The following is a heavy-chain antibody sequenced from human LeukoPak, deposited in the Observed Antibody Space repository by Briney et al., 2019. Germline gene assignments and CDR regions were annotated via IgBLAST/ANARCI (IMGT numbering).Heavy chain of an antibody. CDR3: AKRGVVIRGILVIGYHQEAYHYDF. V-gene: IGHV3-23*01. J-gene: IGHJ4*02. D-gene: IGHD3-10*01. CDR2: ISERGGGT. Sequence: GGSLRLSCVVSGISLSNYGMTWVRQAPGKGLEWVSYISERGGGTTYADSVKGRFTISRDTSLNTLYLQMDNLRAEDTAVYFCAKRGVVIRGILVIGYHQEAYHYDFWGQGVLVNVSS. CDR1: GISLSNYG.